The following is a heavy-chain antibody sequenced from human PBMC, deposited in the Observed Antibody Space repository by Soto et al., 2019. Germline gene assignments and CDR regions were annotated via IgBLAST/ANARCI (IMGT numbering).Heavy chain of an antibody. D-gene: IGHD4-17*01. Sequence: PVNGARKTSGYTYANISMSSVRQAPGQGLEWMGWISAYNGNTNYAQKLQGRVTMTTDTSTSTAYMELRSLRSDDTAVYYCARGGDDAFDIWGQGTMVTVSS. J-gene: IGHJ3*02. CDR3: ARGGDDAFDI. V-gene: IGHV1-18*04. CDR2: ISAYNGNT. CDR1: GYTYANIS.